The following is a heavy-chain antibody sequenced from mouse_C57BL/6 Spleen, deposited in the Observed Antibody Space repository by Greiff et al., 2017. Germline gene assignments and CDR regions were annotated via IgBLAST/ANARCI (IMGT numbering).Heavy chain of an antibody. CDR3: ARGYYDSIRGGFAY. CDR1: GYAFTNYL. D-gene: IGHD2-4*01. V-gene: IGHV1-54*01. CDR2: INPGSGGT. J-gene: IGHJ3*01. Sequence: QVQLQQSGAELVRPGTSVKVSCKASGYAFTNYLIEWVKQRPGQGLEWIGVINPGSGGTNYNEKFKGKATLTADKSSRTAYMQLSSLTSEDSAVYFCARGYYDSIRGGFAYWGQGTLVTVSA.